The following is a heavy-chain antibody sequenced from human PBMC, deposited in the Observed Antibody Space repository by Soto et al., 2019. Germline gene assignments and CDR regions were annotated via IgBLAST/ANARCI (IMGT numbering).Heavy chain of an antibody. CDR3: ATAISTPFSNFDY. J-gene: IGHJ4*02. Sequence: EVQLVQSGGDLVQPGGSLRLSCVASGFTFSPYWMTWVRQAPGMGLEWVAGIKEDGSEEVYVDSVKGRFSISRDNAKTSLYLLLNSLRAADTAVYYCATAISTPFSNFDYWGQGSLVTVPS. V-gene: IGHV3-7*01. CDR1: GFTFSPYW. CDR2: IKEDGSEE. D-gene: IGHD2-2*01.